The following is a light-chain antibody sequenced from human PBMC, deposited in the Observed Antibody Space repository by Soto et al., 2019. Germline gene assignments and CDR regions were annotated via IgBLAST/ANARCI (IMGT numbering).Light chain of an antibody. Sequence: EIVMTQSPATLSVSPGERVTLSCRANRNIISNLAWYQQKPGQAPRLLIFFASTRATGVPDRFSGSGSGTDFTLTISSLQSADFGVYYCQQYYTWPRGTFGQGTKVDI. V-gene: IGKV3-15*01. CDR2: FAS. CDR1: RNIISN. CDR3: QQYYTWPRGT. J-gene: IGKJ1*01.